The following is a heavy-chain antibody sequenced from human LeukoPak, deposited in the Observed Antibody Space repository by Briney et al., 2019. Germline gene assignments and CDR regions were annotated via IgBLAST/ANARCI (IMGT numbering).Heavy chain of an antibody. CDR2: ISGSGDST. CDR1: GFTFSTYG. CDR3: AKGALLWFGELFYYYYYYMDV. Sequence: GGTLRLSCAASGFTFSTYGMSWVRQAPGKGLEWVSVISGSGDSTYYADSVKGRFSISRDNSKNTLYLQMNSLRAEDTAVYYCAKGALLWFGELFYYYYYYMDVWGKGTTVTVSS. V-gene: IGHV3-23*01. J-gene: IGHJ6*03. D-gene: IGHD3-10*01.